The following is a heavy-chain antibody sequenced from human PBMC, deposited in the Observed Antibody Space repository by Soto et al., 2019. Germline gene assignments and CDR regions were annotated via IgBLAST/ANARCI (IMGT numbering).Heavy chain of an antibody. V-gene: IGHV4-30-4*01. Sequence: QVQLQESGPGLVKPSETLSLTCTVSGVSIRGGGYYWRWIRQPPGKGLEWIGYTYDSGSTYYNPSLKSRISISIDTSKNQFSLRLTSVTAADTAVYYCAREIIPLTTDWYFDLWGRGTLVTVSS. CDR2: TYDSGST. CDR1: GVSIRGGGYY. J-gene: IGHJ2*01. CDR3: AREIIPLTTDWYFDL. D-gene: IGHD4-17*01.